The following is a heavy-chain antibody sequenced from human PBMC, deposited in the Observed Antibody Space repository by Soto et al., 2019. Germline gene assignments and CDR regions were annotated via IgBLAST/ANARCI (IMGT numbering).Heavy chain of an antibody. D-gene: IGHD3-22*01. CDR3: AKALYHYHSSPIALDI. V-gene: IGHV3-30*18. CDR2: ISYVESNK. Sequence: QVQLVESGGGVVQPGRSLRLSCAASGFTFSNYGMHWVRQAPGKGLEWVAVISYVESNKDYVDSVRGRFTVSRDNSKNKLYLQMNSLRPEDTAVYYCAKALYHYHSSPIALDIWGQGTTVTVSS. CDR1: GFTFSNYG. J-gene: IGHJ3*02.